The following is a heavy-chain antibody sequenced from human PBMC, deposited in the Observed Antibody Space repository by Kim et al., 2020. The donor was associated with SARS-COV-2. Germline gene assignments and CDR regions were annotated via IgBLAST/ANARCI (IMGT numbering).Heavy chain of an antibody. CDR3: ARHGIGGSGGLWTDPFAP. D-gene: IGHD3-10*01. V-gene: IGHV4-39*01. CDR1: GGSVSSASSY. CDR2: IFYGGST. Sequence: SETLSLTCTVSGGSVSSASSYWGWIRQPPEKGLEWIGTIFYGGSTYYNPSLKSRVSISVDTSNNQISLKVTSVTAADTAVYYCARHGIGGSGGLWTDPFAPWGQGSLATLPS. J-gene: IGHJ5*02.